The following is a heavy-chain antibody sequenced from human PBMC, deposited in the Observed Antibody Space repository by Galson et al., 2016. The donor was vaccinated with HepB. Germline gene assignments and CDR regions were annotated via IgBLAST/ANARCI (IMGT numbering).Heavy chain of an antibody. V-gene: IGHV1-46*01. J-gene: IGHJ6*02. Sequence: SVKVSCKASGKTLATYYIHWVRQAPGQGLEWMGMINPSGGTRIYAQKFQGRLIMAWDTSTTTVSMELSSLRFEDTAFYFCARGGQQHPAVYGLDVWGPGTTVSVSS. CDR1: GKTLATYY. D-gene: IGHD1-1*01. CDR2: INPSGGTR. CDR3: ARGGQQHPAVYGLDV.